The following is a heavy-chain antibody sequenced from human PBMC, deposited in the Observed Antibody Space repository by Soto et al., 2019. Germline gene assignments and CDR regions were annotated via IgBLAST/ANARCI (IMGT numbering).Heavy chain of an antibody. CDR1: GFTFSNYG. V-gene: IGHV3-30*18. D-gene: IGHD1-1*01. CDR3: VKAGTMAGTGTTPRSFDI. J-gene: IGHJ3*02. CDR2: ISYDGSNK. Sequence: PVGSLRLSCAASGFTFSNYGMHWVRQAPGKGLEWVAVISYDGSNKYYADSVKGRFTISRDNSKNTLYLQMDSLRAEDTAVYFCVKAGTMAGTGTTPRSFDIWGRGTMVTVSS.